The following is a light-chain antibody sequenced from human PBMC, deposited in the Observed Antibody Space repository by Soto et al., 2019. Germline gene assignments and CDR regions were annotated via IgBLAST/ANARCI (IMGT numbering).Light chain of an antibody. CDR1: QSVSGTY. Sequence: EIVLTQSPGTLSLSPGERATLSCRASQSVSGTYLAWYQQKPGQAPRLLIYGASTRATGIPDRFSGSESGTDFTLTISILGPEDFAVYYCQQYGSSSYTFGQGTKLEIK. CDR2: GAS. V-gene: IGKV3-20*01. J-gene: IGKJ2*01. CDR3: QQYGSSSYT.